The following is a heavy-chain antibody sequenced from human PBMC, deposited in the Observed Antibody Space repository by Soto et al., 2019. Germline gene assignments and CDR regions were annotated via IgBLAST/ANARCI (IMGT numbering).Heavy chain of an antibody. V-gene: IGHV1-18*01. J-gene: IGHJ3*02. CDR2: ISAYNGNT. CDR3: AIPAYYYDSSGYKDAFDI. D-gene: IGHD3-22*01. Sequence: QVQLVQSGAEVKKPGASVKVSCKASGYTFTSYGISWVRQAPGQGLEWMGWISAYNGNTNYAQKLQGRVTMTTDTSTSTAYMELRSLRSDDTAVYYCAIPAYYYDSSGYKDAFDIWGQRTMVTVSS. CDR1: GYTFTSYG.